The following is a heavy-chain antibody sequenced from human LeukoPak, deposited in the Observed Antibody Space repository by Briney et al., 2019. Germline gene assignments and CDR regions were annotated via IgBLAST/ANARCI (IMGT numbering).Heavy chain of an antibody. D-gene: IGHD6-13*01. V-gene: IGHV4-59*06. CDR2: TYYSGST. CDR1: GGSISSYY. Sequence: SETLSLICTVSGGSISSYYWSWIRQHPGKGMEWIGYTYYSGSTYYNPSLKSRVTISVDTSKNQFSLKLTSVTAADTAVYYCARGRDSSSWYVHYFDYWGQGTLVTVSS. CDR3: ARGRDSSSWYVHYFDY. J-gene: IGHJ4*02.